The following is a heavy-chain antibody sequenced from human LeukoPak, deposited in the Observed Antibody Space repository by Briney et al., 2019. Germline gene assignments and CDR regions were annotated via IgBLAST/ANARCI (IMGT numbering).Heavy chain of an antibody. Sequence: PSETLSLTCTVSGGSISSYYWGWIRQPPGKGLEWIGSIYYSGSTYYNPSLKSRVTISVDTSKNQFSLKLSSVTAADTAVYYCACSIVGANDAFDIWGQGTMVTVSS. V-gene: IGHV4-39*07. CDR1: GGSISSYY. CDR2: IYYSGST. J-gene: IGHJ3*02. CDR3: ACSIVGANDAFDI. D-gene: IGHD1-26*01.